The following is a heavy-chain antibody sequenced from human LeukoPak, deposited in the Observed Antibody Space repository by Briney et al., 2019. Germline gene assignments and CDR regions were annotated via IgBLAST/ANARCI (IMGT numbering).Heavy chain of an antibody. D-gene: IGHD6-13*01. CDR3: ARDPSGAAAGLNWFDP. J-gene: IGHJ5*02. CDR2: ISAYNGNT. Sequence: ASVKVSCKASGYTFTSYGISWVRQAPGQGLEWMGWISAYNGNTNYAQKLQGRVTMTTDTSTSTAYMELRSLRSDDTAVYYCARDPSGAAAGLNWFDPWGQGTLVTVSS. CDR1: GYTFTSYG. V-gene: IGHV1-18*01.